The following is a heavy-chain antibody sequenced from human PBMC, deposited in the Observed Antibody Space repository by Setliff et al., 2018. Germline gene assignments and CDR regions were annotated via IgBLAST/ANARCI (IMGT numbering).Heavy chain of an antibody. V-gene: IGHV5-51*01. CDR2: IYPGDSDT. J-gene: IGHJ5*02. CDR3: ARSRSNFWSGYFNWFDP. CDR1: GYSFTSYW. D-gene: IGHD3-3*01. Sequence: LKISCKGSGYSFTSYWIGWVRQMPGKGLEWMGIIYPGDSDTRYSPSSQGQVTISADKSISTAYLQWSSLKASDTAMYYCARSRSNFWSGYFNWFDPWGQGTLVTVSS.